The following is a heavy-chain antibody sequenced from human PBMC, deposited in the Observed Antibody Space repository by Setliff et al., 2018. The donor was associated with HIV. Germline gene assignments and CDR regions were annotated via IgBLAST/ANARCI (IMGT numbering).Heavy chain of an antibody. CDR2: IYYSGST. CDR3: ARQVGNKVLFDS. Sequence: PSETLSLTCTVSGDSITSYYWGWIRQPPGKGLEYIGSIYYSGSTYYNPSLKSRVTISVDTSKNQFSLNLSSVTAADTAVYYCARQVGNKVLFDSWGQGTLVTVSS. V-gene: IGHV4-39*01. CDR1: GDSITSYY. J-gene: IGHJ4*02. D-gene: IGHD7-27*01.